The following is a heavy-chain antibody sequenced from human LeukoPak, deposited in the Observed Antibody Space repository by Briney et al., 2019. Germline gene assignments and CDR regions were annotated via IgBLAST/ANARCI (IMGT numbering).Heavy chain of an antibody. J-gene: IGHJ3*02. D-gene: IGHD2-21*02. CDR3: ARCTGGDCGGAFDI. V-gene: IGHV1-8*01. CDR1: GNTFTNYD. Sequence: ASVKVSCKTSGNTFTNYDINWLRQATGQGLEWRGWMNPNTGNADSAQKFQGRVTTTRNISISTAYMELSSLRFEDTAVYYCARCTGGDCGGAFDIWGQGTMVTVSS. CDR2: MNPNTGNA.